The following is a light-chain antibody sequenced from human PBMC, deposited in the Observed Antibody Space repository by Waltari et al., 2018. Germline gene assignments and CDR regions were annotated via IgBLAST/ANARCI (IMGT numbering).Light chain of an antibody. J-gene: IGKJ2*01. CDR2: DAS. CDR3: QHRTNWPT. CDR1: QSLNSF. Sequence: EIVLTQSPATLSLSPGERATLSCRASQSLNSFLAWYQHKPGQAPRLHIYDASKRATGIPARFSGSGSGTDFTLTISSLEPEDFAVYYCQHRTNWPTFGQGTKLEIK. V-gene: IGKV3-11*01.